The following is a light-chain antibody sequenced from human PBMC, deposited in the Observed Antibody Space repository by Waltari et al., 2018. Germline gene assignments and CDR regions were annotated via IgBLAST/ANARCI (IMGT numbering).Light chain of an antibody. CDR1: QSISNT. CDR2: ATS. J-gene: IGKJ3*01. CDR3: QQYSDWPPGT. V-gene: IGKV3-15*01. Sequence: EIVMTQSPATLSVSPGERATLSRRASQSISNTLAWYQQKPGQAPSLLVYATSARATGVPARFSGSGSGTEFTLTINSLQSEDFAVYYCQQYSDWPPGTFGPGTKVDIK.